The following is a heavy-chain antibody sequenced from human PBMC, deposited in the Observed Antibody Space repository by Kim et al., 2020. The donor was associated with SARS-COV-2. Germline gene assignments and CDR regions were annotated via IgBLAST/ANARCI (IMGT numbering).Heavy chain of an antibody. J-gene: IGHJ4*02. V-gene: IGHV1-3*01. Sequence: YSQKFQGRVTSTRDTSASTAYMELSSLRSEDTAVYYCARGLVGATRCFDYWGQGTLVTVSS. CDR3: ARGLVGATRCFDY. D-gene: IGHD1-26*01.